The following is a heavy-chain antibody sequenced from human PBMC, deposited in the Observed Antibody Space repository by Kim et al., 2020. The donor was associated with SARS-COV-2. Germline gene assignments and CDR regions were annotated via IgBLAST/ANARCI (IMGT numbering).Heavy chain of an antibody. CDR3: AKAYNILTGYYDPSPFQY. CDR1: GFTFSSYG. Sequence: GGSLRLSCAASGFTFSSYGMHWVRQAPGKGLEWVAVISYDGSNKYYADSVKGRFTISRDNSKNTLYLQMNSLRAEDTAVYYCAKAYNILTGYYDPSPFQYWGQGTLVTVSS. J-gene: IGHJ4*02. V-gene: IGHV3-30*18. CDR2: ISYDGSNK. D-gene: IGHD3-9*01.